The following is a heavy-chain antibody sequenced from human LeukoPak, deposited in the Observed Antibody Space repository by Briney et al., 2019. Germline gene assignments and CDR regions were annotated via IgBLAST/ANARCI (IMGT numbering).Heavy chain of an antibody. V-gene: IGHV4-34*01. CDR3: ARGPNYVWGSYRSPARDY. Sequence: SETLSLTCAVYGGSFSGYYWSWIRQPPGKGLEWIGEINHSGSTNYNPSLKSRVTISVDTSKNQFSLKLSSVTAADTAVYYCARGPNYVWGSYRSPARDYWGQGTLVTVSS. D-gene: IGHD3-16*02. J-gene: IGHJ4*02. CDR1: GGSFSGYY. CDR2: INHSGST.